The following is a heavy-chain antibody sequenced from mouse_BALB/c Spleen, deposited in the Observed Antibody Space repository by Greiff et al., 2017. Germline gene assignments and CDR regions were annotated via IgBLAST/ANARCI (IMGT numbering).Heavy chain of an antibody. D-gene: IGHD1-1*01. Sequence: VQLKESGAELVRPGALVKLSCKASGFNIKDYYMHWVKQRPEQGLEWIGWIDPENGNTIYDPKFQGKASITADTSSNTAYLQLSSLTSEDTAVYYCARSSYGNYFDYWGQGTTLTVSS. CDR3: ARSSYGNYFDY. CDR1: GFNIKDYY. J-gene: IGHJ2*01. CDR2: IDPENGNT. V-gene: IGHV14-1*02.